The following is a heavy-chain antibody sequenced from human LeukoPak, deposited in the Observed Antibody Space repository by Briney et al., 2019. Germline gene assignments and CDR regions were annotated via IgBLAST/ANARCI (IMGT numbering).Heavy chain of an antibody. J-gene: IGHJ3*02. CDR3: ARAFLAAADAFDI. CDR2: IHYSGST. V-gene: IGHV4-59*08. D-gene: IGHD6-13*01. Sequence: SETLSLTCTVSGGSISSCSWSWIRQPPGKGLEWIGYIHYSGSTYYNPSLKSRVTISVDTSKNQFSLKLSSVTAADTAVHYCARAFLAAADAFDIWGQGTMVTVSS. CDR1: GGSISSCS.